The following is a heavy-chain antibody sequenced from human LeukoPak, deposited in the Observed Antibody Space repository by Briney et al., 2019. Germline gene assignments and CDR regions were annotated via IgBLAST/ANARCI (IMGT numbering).Heavy chain of an antibody. CDR2: INWNGGST. CDR1: GFTFSSYA. D-gene: IGHD1-26*01. V-gene: IGHV3-20*01. CDR3: ARDTWEGGAFDI. J-gene: IGHJ3*02. Sequence: GGSLRLSCAASGFTFSSYAMPWVRQAPGKGLEWVSGINWNGGSTGYADSVKGRFTISRDNAKNSLYLQMNSLRAEDTALYHCARDTWEGGAFDIWGQGTMVTVSS.